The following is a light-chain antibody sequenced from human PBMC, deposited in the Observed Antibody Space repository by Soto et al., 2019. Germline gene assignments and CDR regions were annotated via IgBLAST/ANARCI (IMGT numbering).Light chain of an antibody. Sequence: EIVLTQSPATLSLSPGERATLSCRASQSVSSYLAWYQQKPGQAPRLLIYDASNRATGIPARFSGSGSGTDFTLAISSLEPEDLAVSYCQQRSNWLTFGGGTKVEIK. V-gene: IGKV3-11*01. CDR1: QSVSSY. J-gene: IGKJ4*01. CDR3: QQRSNWLT. CDR2: DAS.